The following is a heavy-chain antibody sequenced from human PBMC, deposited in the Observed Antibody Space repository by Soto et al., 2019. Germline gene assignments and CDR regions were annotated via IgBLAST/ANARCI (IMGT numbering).Heavy chain of an antibody. D-gene: IGHD3-3*01. Sequence: GGSLRLSCAASGFTFSSYAMSWVRQAPGKGLEWVSAISGSGGSTYYADSVKGRFTISRDNSKNTLYLQKNSLRAEDTAVYYCAKDMLYYDFWSGYYPYYYYGMDVWGQGTTVTVSS. CDR2: ISGSGGST. CDR1: GFTFSSYA. J-gene: IGHJ6*02. V-gene: IGHV3-23*01. CDR3: AKDMLYYDFWSGYYPYYYYGMDV.